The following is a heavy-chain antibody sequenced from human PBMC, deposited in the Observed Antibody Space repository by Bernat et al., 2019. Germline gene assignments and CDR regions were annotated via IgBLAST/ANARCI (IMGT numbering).Heavy chain of an antibody. V-gene: IGHV4-39*01. CDR3: ARRYCSSTSCHNWFDP. CDR1: GGSISSSSYY. Sequence: QLQLQESGPGLVKPSETLSLTCTVSGGSISSSSYYWGWIRQPPGKGLEGSGSIDYSGSTYYNPSLKSRVTISVDTSKNQFSLKLSSVTAADTAVYYCARRYCSSTSCHNWFDPWGQGTLVTVSS. CDR2: IDYSGST. J-gene: IGHJ5*02. D-gene: IGHD2-2*01.